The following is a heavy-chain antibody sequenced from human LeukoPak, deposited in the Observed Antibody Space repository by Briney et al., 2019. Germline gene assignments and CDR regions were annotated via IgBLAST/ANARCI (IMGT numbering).Heavy chain of an antibody. CDR1: GFRFSSFW. CDR3: ARDRELLWFGELLL. CDR2: INQNGGVK. J-gene: IGHJ4*02. D-gene: IGHD3-10*01. Sequence: GGSLRLSCAASGFRFSSFWMSWVRQAPGKGLDWVANINQNGGVKHYVDSVKGRFTISRDNAKNSLYLQMNSLRAEDTAVYYCARDRELLWFGELLLWGQGTLVTVSS. V-gene: IGHV3-7*01.